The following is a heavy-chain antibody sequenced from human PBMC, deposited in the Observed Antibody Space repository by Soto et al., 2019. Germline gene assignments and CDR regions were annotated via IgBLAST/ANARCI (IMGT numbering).Heavy chain of an antibody. V-gene: IGHV1-58*01. CDR2: IVVGSGNT. Sequence: SVKVSCKASGFTFTSSAVQWVRQARGQRLEWIGWIVVGSGNTNYAQKFQERVTITRDMSTSTAYMELSSLRSEDTAVYYCGADIIPTLIWFGKLSQNTMSAPGGQGTLVPVSS. CDR3: GADIIPTLIWFGKLSQNTMSAP. J-gene: IGHJ5*02. CDR1: GFTFTSSA. D-gene: IGHD3-10*01.